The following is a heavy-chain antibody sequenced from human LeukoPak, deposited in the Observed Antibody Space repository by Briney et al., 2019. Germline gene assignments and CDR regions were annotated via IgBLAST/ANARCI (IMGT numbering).Heavy chain of an antibody. J-gene: IGHJ1*01. CDR2: FDPEDGET. V-gene: IGHV1-24*01. CDR3: ATDSGYGDYWFQH. CDR1: GYTLTKLS. D-gene: IGHD4-17*01. Sequence: ASVTVSCKVSGYTLTKLSMHWVRQAPGKGLEWMGGFDPEDGETIYAQKFQGGVTMTEDTSTDTAYMELSSLRSEDTAVYYCATDSGYGDYWFQHWGQGTLVTVSS.